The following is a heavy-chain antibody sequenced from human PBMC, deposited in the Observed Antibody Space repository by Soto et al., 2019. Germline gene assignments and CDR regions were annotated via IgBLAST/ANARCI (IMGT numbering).Heavy chain of an antibody. V-gene: IGHV3-49*04. Sequence: EVQVVESGGGLVQPGRSLRLSCTASGFTFRDHAMSWVRQTPGIGLECVGFIRSKTYGATIEYAASVKGRFTISRDDSKRTVYLQMNSLKTEDTAVYFCTRGQAGGSYSDYWGQGTLVTVSS. D-gene: IGHD1-26*01. CDR2: IRSKTYGATI. CDR1: GFTFRDHA. J-gene: IGHJ4*02. CDR3: TRGQAGGSYSDY.